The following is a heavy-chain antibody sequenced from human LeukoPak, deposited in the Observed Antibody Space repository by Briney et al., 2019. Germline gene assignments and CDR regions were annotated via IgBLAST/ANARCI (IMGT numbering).Heavy chain of an antibody. V-gene: IGHV4-30-2*01. D-gene: IGHD1-26*01. CDR2: IYHSGST. CDR3: ARSLLGEPIPWDY. Sequence: PSQTLSLTCAVSGGSISSGGYSWSWIRQPPGKGLEWIGYIYHSGSTYYNPSLKSRVTISVDRSKNQFSLKLSSVTAADTAVYYCARSLLGEPIPWDYWGQGTLVSVSS. CDR1: GGSISSGGYS. J-gene: IGHJ4*02.